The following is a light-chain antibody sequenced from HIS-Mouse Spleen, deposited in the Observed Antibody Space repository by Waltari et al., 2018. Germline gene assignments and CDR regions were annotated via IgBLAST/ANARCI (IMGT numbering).Light chain of an antibody. Sequence: QSALTQPAPVSASPGQSFTISCSGTSSDVGSYNLVSWYQQHPGKAPKLMIYEGSKRPSGVSNRFSGSKSGNTASLTISGLQAEDEADYYCCSYAGSSTWVFGGGTKLTVL. J-gene: IGLJ3*02. CDR2: EGS. CDR1: SSDVGSYNL. CDR3: CSYAGSSTWV. V-gene: IGLV2-23*01.